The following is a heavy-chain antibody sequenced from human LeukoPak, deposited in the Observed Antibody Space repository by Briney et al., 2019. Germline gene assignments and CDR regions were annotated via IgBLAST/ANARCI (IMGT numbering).Heavy chain of an antibody. J-gene: IGHJ5*02. CDR1: GYSISSGYY. Sequence: PSETLSLTCTVSGYSISSGYYWGWIRQPPGKGLEWIGSIYHSGSAYYNPSLKSRVTISVDTSKNQFSLKLTSVTAADTAVYYCARVVVGALPSSNLFDPWGQGTLVTVSS. CDR2: IYHSGSA. CDR3: ARVVVGALPSSNLFDP. V-gene: IGHV4-38-2*02. D-gene: IGHD1-26*01.